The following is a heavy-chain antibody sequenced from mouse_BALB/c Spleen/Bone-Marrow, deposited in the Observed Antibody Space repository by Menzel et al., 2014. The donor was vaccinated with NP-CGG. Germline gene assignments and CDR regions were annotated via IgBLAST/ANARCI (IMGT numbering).Heavy chain of an antibody. CDR3: ARALGSYVWYFDV. V-gene: IGHV3-6*02. J-gene: IGHJ1*01. Sequence: EVKLQESGPGLMKPSRSLSLTCSVTGFSITSGYYWNWIRQFPGHTLEWMGYITFDGSYDYNPSLKNRISITRDTSNNQFFLKLNSVTAEDTASYYCARALGSYVWYFDVWGAGTTVTVSS. D-gene: IGHD1-1*02. CDR1: GFSITSGYY. CDR2: ITFDGSY.